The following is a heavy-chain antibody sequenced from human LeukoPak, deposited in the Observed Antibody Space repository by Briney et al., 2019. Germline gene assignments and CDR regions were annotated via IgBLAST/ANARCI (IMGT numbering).Heavy chain of an antibody. CDR3: ARGALAAAGTWFDP. CDR2: ISSSSSYI. V-gene: IGHV3-21*01. D-gene: IGHD6-13*01. J-gene: IGHJ5*02. Sequence: PGRSLRLSCAASGFTFSSYGMHWVRQAPGKGLEWVSSISSSSSYIYYADSVKGRFTISRDNAKNSLYLQMNSLRAEDTAVYYCARGALAAAGTWFDPWGQGTLVTVSS. CDR1: GFTFSSYG.